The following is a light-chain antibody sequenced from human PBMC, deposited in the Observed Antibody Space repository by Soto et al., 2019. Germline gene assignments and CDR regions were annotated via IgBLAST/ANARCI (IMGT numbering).Light chain of an antibody. J-gene: IGLJ3*02. Sequence: QSALIQPPSVSGPPGQAVTISCTGTSSDVGSYDYVSWYQQHPGTVPKPMMYNVNTQPSGVPDRFSGSKSGKMASMTISGLQAEDEADYYWYSYTSSVTNWVFGGGTKVTVL. CDR2: NVN. CDR1: SSDVGSYDY. CDR3: YSYTSSVTNWV. V-gene: IGLV2-11*01.